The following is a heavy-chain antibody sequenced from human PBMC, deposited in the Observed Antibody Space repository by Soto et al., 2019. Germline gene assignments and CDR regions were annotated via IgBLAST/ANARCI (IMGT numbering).Heavy chain of an antibody. V-gene: IGHV5-51*01. CDR1: GYSFAGYL. CDR2: IYPGDSDT. D-gene: IGHD3-16*02. CDR3: ARRGYRNTDGYFQH. J-gene: IGHJ1*01. Sequence: PGESLKISCTGSGYSFAGYLISWVRQMPVKGLEWMGIIYPGDSDTRYSPSFQGQVTITADKSISTAYLQWSSLKASDTAMYYCARRGYRNTDGYFQHFGQGTLVTFCS.